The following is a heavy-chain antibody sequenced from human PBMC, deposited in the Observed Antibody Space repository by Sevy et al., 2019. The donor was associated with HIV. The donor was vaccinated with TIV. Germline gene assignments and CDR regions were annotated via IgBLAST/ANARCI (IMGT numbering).Heavy chain of an antibody. CDR2: IKEDGSEN. CDR3: ARVGGRSSTSCFAYWFDP. V-gene: IGHV3-7*03. Sequence: GGSLRLSCAASGFTFSNYWMSWVRQAPGKGLEWVANIKEDGSENYYVDSVKGRFTISRDNAKNSLYLQMNSLRAEDTAVYYCARVGGRSSTSCFAYWFDPWGQGTLVTVSS. J-gene: IGHJ5*02. D-gene: IGHD2-2*01. CDR1: GFTFSNYW.